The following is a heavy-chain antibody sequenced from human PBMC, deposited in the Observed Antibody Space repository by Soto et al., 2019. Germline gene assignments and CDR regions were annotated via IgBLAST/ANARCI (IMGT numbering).Heavy chain of an antibody. Sequence: QVQLVQSGAEVKKPGSSVKVSCKASGGTFSSYTISWVRQAPGQGLEWMGRIIPILGIANYAQKFQGRVTITADKSTSTAYMELSSLRSEDTDVYYCARDSGPFCSSTSCYYFDYWGQGTLVTVSS. CDR3: ARDSGPFCSSTSCYYFDY. D-gene: IGHD2-2*01. CDR1: GGTFSSYT. CDR2: IIPILGIA. J-gene: IGHJ4*02. V-gene: IGHV1-69*08.